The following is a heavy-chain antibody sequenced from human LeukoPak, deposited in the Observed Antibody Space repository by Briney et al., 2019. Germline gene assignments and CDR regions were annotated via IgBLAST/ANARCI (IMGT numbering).Heavy chain of an antibody. J-gene: IGHJ4*02. CDR2: LYSDGNT. D-gene: IGHD1-14*01. CDR3: ARGVEPLAANTLAY. V-gene: IGHV3-53*01. CDR1: GFTVITND. Sequence: GGSLRLSCAASGFTVITNDMTWVRQAPGKGLEWVSVLYSDGNTKYADSVQGRFTISRDNSKNTLYLEMNSLSPDDTAVYYCARGVEPLAANTLAYWGQGTRVTVSS.